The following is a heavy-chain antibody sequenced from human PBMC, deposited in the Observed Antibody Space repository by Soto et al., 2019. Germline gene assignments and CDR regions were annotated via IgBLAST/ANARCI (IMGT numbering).Heavy chain of an antibody. CDR1: GVSVTTNGYS. CDR2: IYPSGTI. Sequence: SETLSLTCAVSGVSVTTNGYSWSWIRQPPGKGLEWIGYIYPSGTIFYNPSLNSRVTISADTSNNQFSLKLTSVTAADTAVYFCATYTAFAKYYFDYWGRGTLVTVSS. J-gene: IGHJ4*02. D-gene: IGHD3-16*01. V-gene: IGHV4-30-2*01. CDR3: ATYTAFAKYYFDY.